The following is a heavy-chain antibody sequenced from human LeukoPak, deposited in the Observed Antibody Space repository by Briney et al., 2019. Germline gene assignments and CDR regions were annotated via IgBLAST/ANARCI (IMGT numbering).Heavy chain of an antibody. J-gene: IGHJ4*02. CDR1: GYTFISYG. CDR2: ISAHTGKS. V-gene: IGHV1-18*01. CDR3: ARDGKGRFDFRENDY. Sequence: GASVKVSCKASGYTFISYGITWVRQAPGQGLEWMGWISAHTGKSDYAQKFQNRVTMTADTATSTAYMELRSLGSDDTAVYYCARDGKGRFDFRENDYWGQGTLVTVSS. D-gene: IGHD3-3*01.